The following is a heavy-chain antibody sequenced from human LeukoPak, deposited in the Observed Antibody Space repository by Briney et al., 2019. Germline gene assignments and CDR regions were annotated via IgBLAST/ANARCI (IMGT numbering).Heavy chain of an antibody. CDR1: GYIFTSFY. J-gene: IGHJ4*02. CDR3: ATYGTVGAYFDY. CDR2: INPNNGGT. Sequence: ASVKVSCKASGYIFTSFYVHWVRQAPGQGLEWMGWINPNNGGTKYAQKFQGRVTMTRDTSINTVYMELTRLRSEDTAVYYCATYGTVGAYFDYWGQGTLVTVSS. D-gene: IGHD1-26*01. V-gene: IGHV1-2*02.